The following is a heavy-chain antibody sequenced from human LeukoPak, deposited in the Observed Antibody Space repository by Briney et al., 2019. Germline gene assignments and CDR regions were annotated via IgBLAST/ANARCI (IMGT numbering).Heavy chain of an antibody. J-gene: IGHJ5*02. D-gene: IGHD2-2*02. V-gene: IGHV1-18*01. CDR1: GYTFTSYG. Sequence: ASVKVSCKASGYTFTSYGISWVRQAPGRGLEWMGWISAYNGNTNYAQKLQGRVTMTTDTSTSTAYMELRSLRSDDTAVYYCARVVVVVPAAIRRWFDPWGQGTLVTVSS. CDR3: ARVVVVVPAAIRRWFDP. CDR2: ISAYNGNT.